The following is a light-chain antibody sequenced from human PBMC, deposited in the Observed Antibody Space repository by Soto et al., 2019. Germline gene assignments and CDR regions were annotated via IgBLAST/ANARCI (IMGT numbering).Light chain of an antibody. CDR3: QQRSNWPRT. Sequence: EIVLTQSPGTLSLSPGERATLSCRASQSVSSNFLAWYQQKPGQAPRLLIYDVSNRATGIPARFSGSGSGTDFTLTISSLEPEDFAVYYCQQRSNWPRTFGQGTKVDIK. J-gene: IGKJ1*01. V-gene: IGKV3-11*01. CDR1: QSVSSN. CDR2: DVS.